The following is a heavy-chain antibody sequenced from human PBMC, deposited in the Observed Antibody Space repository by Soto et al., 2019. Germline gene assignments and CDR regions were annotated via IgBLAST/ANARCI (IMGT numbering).Heavy chain of an antibody. CDR2: ITWNSGTI. CDR1: GFSLDDHA. V-gene: IGHV3-9*01. Sequence: EVQLVESGGGLVQPGGSLRLSCAASGFSLDDHAMHWVRQVPGKGLEWVAGITWNSGTIAYADSVKGRFIISRDNAKKSLYLHMSRLTAQDTSLYYCAKDLEVELQYAAFDHFGQGTLVTVSS. J-gene: IGHJ4*02. CDR3: AKDLEVELQYAAFDH. D-gene: IGHD1-7*01.